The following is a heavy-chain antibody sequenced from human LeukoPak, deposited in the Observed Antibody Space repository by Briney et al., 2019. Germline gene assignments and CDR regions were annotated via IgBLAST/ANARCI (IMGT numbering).Heavy chain of an antibody. J-gene: IGHJ4*02. V-gene: IGHV3-30-3*01. D-gene: IGHD7-27*01. CDR1: GFIFRTSA. CDR3: ATIGDRRTGELYRIDY. CDR2: LSFDGSNE. Sequence: PGGSLRLSCVDSGFIFRTSAMHWVRQAPGKGLEWVAVLSFDGSNENYAGSVRGRFTISRDNSKNTLYLQMNSLRAEDAAIYYCATIGDRRTGELYRIDYWGQGTLVTVSS.